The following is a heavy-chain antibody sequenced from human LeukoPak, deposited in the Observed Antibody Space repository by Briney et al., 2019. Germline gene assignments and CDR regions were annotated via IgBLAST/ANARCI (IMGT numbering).Heavy chain of an antibody. CDR3: ARSVGPSDYYGMDV. D-gene: IGHD1-26*01. CDR2: ISAYNGNT. CDR1: GYTFTSYG. V-gene: IGHV1-18*01. Sequence: ASVKVSCKASGYTFTSYGISWVRQAPGQGLEWMGWISAYNGNTNYAQKFQGRVTITADESTSTAYMELSSLRSEDTAVYYCARSVGPSDYYGMDVWGQGTTVTVSS. J-gene: IGHJ6*02.